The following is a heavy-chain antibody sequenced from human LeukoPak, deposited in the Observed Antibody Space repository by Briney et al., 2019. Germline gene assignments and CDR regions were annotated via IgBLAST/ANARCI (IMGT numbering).Heavy chain of an antibody. D-gene: IGHD6-13*01. CDR3: ARAKNSSWLALYDP. CDR2: ISYDGSNK. J-gene: IGHJ5*02. Sequence: GGSLRLSCAASGFTFSSYAMHWVRLAPGKGLEWVAVISYDGSNKYYADSVKGRFTISRDNSKNTLYLQMNSLRAEDTAVYYCARAKNSSWLALYDPWGQGTLVTVSS. V-gene: IGHV3-30-3*01. CDR1: GFTFSSYA.